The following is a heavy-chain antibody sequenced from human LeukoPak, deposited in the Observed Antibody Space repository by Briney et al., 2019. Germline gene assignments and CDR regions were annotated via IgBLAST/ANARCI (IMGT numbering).Heavy chain of an antibody. CDR1: GYTFTGYY. CDR3: AKRGGESRYSNKVGYYYYMDV. V-gene: IGHV1-2*06. J-gene: IGHJ6*03. Sequence: VASVKVSCKASGYTFTGYYMHWVRQAPGQGLEWMGRINPNSGGTNYAQKFQGRVTMTRDTSISTAYMELSRLRSDDTAVYYCAKRGGESRYSNKVGYYYYMDVWGKGTTVTVSS. CDR2: INPNSGGT. D-gene: IGHD4-11*01.